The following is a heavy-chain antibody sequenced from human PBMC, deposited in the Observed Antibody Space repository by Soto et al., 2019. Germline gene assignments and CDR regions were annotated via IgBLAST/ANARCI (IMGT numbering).Heavy chain of an antibody. CDR2: ISAYNGNT. V-gene: IGHV1-18*01. D-gene: IGHD6-13*01. J-gene: IGHJ5*02. Sequence: ASVKVSCKASGYTFTSYGISWVRQAPGQGLEWMGWISAYNGNTNYAQKLQGRVTMTTDTSTSTAYMELRSLRSEDTAVYYCARVWRIAAAADGYFDWFDPWGQGTLVTVSS. CDR3: ARVWRIAAAADGYFDWFDP. CDR1: GYTFTSYG.